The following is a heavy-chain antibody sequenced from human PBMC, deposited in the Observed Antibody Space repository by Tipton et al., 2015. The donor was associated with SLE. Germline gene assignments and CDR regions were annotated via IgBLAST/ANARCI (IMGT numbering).Heavy chain of an antibody. CDR1: GGSISSSSYY. D-gene: IGHD2-21*01. J-gene: IGHJ4*02. CDR3: ARLSQSEHIVVRFDY. Sequence: LRLSCTVSGGSISSSSYYWGWIRQPPGKGLEWIGSIYYSGSTYYNPSLKSRVTISVDTSKNQFSRKLSSVTAADTAVYYCARLSQSEHIVVRFDYWGQGTLVTVSS. V-gene: IGHV4-39*07. CDR2: IYYSGST.